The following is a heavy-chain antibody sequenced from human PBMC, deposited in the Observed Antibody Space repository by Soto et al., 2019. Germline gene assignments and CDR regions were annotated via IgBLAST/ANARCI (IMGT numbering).Heavy chain of an antibody. Sequence: SETLSLTCAVSGGSIIGSNWWSWVRQPPGKGLEWIGEIYHSGSTNYNPSLKSRVTISVDKSKNQFSLKLSSVTAADTAVYYCARDSKSGSGYYYDYYYYGMDVWGQGTTVTVS. J-gene: IGHJ6*02. CDR3: ARDSKSGSGYYYDYYYYGMDV. CDR1: GGSIIGSNW. D-gene: IGHD3-22*01. CDR2: IYHSGST. V-gene: IGHV4-4*02.